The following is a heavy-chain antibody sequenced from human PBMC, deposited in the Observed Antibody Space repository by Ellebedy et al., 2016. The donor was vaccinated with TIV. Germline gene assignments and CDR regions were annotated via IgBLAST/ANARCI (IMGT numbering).Heavy chain of an antibody. CDR3: ARYGDFHFDY. J-gene: IGHJ4*02. CDR1: GLTVSGNY. Sequence: GESLKISCAASGLTVSGNYMSWVRQAPGKGLEWVAVISYDGSNKYYADSVKGRFTISRDNSKNTLYLQMNSLRAEDTAVYYCARYGDFHFDYWGQGTLVTVSS. D-gene: IGHD4-17*01. V-gene: IGHV3-30-3*01. CDR2: ISYDGSNK.